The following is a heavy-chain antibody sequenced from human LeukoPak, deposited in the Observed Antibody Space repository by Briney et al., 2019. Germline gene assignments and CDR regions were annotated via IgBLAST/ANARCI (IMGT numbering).Heavy chain of an antibody. CDR3: AKDIGPPSFYMDV. CDR2: ISSSSSTI. CDR1: GLTFSSYA. D-gene: IGHD1-26*01. Sequence: GGSLTLSCAASGLTFSSYAMNWVRQAPGKGLEWVSYISSSSSTIYYADSVKGRFTISRDNAKNSLYLQMNSLRAEDTALYYCAKDIGPPSFYMDVWGKGTTVTISS. V-gene: IGHV3-48*04. J-gene: IGHJ6*03.